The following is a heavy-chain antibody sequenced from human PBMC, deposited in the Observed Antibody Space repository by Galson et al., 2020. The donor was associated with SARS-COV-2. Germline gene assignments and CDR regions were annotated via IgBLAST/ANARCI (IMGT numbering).Heavy chain of an antibody. V-gene: IGHV3-30*03. CDR2: ISYDGSNK. J-gene: IGHJ6*02. CDR1: GFTFSSSG. Sequence: LGEPLKISCAASGFTFSSSGMHWVRQAPGKGLEWVAGISYDGSNKYYADSVKGRFTIYRENSKNTLSLQMNSLRAEDTGVYYCATEVGGGLRWFGGIYYSGMDVGGQGTTVTVSS. D-gene: IGHD3-10*01. CDR3: ATEVGGGLRWFGGIYYSGMDV.